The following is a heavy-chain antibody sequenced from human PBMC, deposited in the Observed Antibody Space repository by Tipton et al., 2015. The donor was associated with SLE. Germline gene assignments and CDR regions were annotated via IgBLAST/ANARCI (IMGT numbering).Heavy chain of an antibody. V-gene: IGHV1-18*01. CDR1: GYTFINYG. CDR3: ARVNFDFWSGLNY. Sequence: SGPEVKVSCKASGYTFINYGISWVRQAPGQGLEWMGWINTYNGNTNYAQNLQGRVTMTTDTSTRTAYMELRSLRSDDTAVYYCARVNFDFWSGLNYWGQGTLVTVSS. D-gene: IGHD3-3*01. CDR2: INTYNGNT. J-gene: IGHJ4*02.